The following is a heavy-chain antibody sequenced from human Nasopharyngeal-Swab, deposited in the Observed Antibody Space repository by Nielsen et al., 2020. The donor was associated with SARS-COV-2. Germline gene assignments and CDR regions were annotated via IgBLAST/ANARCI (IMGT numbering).Heavy chain of an antibody. V-gene: IGHV3-30-3*01. J-gene: IGHJ6*03. CDR2: ISFDVSTQ. CDR1: RFTFSSYA. D-gene: IGHD2-21*02. Sequence: GESLKISCAASRFTFSSYALYWVRQAPVKGLEWVAVISFDVSTQYYEDSVNGRFTISKDYSKNTLYLQMNNLKAEDTGVYYCARVLLTHYYYYMDVWGKGTTVTVSS. CDR3: ARVLLTHYYYYMDV.